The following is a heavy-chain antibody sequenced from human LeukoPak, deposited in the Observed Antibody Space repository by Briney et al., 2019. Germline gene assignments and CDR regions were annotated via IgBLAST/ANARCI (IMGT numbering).Heavy chain of an antibody. CDR3: ARRRLGYCSSTSCHNWFDP. Sequence: PGESLKISCKGSGYSFTSYWIGWVRQMPGKGLEWMGIIYPGDSDTRYSPSFQGQVTISADRSISTAYLQWSSLKASDTAMYYCARRRLGYCSSTSCHNWFDPWGQGTLVTVSS. CDR2: IYPGDSDT. J-gene: IGHJ5*02. CDR1: GYSFTSYW. V-gene: IGHV5-51*01. D-gene: IGHD2-2*01.